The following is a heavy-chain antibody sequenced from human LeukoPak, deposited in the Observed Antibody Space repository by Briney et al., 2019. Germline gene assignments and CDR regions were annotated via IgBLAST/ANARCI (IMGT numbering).Heavy chain of an antibody. J-gene: IGHJ4*02. V-gene: IGHV1-69*01. CDR3: ASGGTQEMAIDY. CDR1: GGTFSSYA. D-gene: IGHD5-24*01. Sequence: SVKVSCKASGGTFSSYAISWVRQAPGQGLEWMGGIIPIFGTANYAQKFQGRVTITADESTSTAYMELSSLRSEDTAVYYCASGGTQEMAIDYWGRGTLVTVSS. CDR2: IIPIFGTA.